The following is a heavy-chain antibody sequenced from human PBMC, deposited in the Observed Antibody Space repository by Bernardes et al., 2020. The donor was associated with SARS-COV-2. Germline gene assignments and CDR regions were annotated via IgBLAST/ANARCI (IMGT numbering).Heavy chain of an antibody. CDR3: ATVVGYSYGGGWFDP. D-gene: IGHD5-18*01. CDR1: GYTLSDYY. V-gene: IGHV1-18*04. J-gene: IGHJ5*02. Sequence: ASVKVSCKASGYTLSDYYMHWVRQAPGQGLEWMGWISADNGNTDYAQKLQGRVTMTTDTSTNTAYMELRSLRSDDTAVYYCATVVGYSYGGGWFDPWGQGTLVTVSS. CDR2: ISADNGNT.